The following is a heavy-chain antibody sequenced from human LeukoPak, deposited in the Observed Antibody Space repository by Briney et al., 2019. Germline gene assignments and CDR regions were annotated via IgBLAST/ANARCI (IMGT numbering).Heavy chain of an antibody. V-gene: IGHV4-59*05. CDR3: ARVTLYFDFSTGNHYYFDS. D-gene: IGHD3-3*01. Sequence: SETLSLTCSVSGGSISGYYWSWIRQPPGKGLEWIGSIYYSGSTYYNPSLKSRVTISVDTSKNQFSLQLTSVTAADTAVYYCARVTLYFDFSTGNHYYFDSWGQGTLVIVSS. J-gene: IGHJ4*02. CDR2: IYYSGST. CDR1: GGSISGYY.